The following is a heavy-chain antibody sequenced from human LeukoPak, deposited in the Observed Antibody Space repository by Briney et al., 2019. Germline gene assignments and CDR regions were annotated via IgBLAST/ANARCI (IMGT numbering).Heavy chain of an antibody. V-gene: IGHV4-31*03. CDR3: ARVCLVAGSGFYGMDV. Sequence: PSQTLSLTCTVSGGSISSGGYYWSWIRQHPGKGLEWIGYIYYSGTTYYNPSLKSRVTISVDTSKNQFSLKLSSVTAADTAVYYCARVCLVAGSGFYGMDVWGQGTAVTVFS. J-gene: IGHJ6*02. CDR1: GGSISSGGYY. D-gene: IGHD3-10*01. CDR2: IYYSGTT.